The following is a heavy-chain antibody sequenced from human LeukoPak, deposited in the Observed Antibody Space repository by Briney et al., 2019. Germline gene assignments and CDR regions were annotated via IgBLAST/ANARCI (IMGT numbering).Heavy chain of an antibody. D-gene: IGHD3-16*01. CDR1: GYVFSGYY. Sequence: ASVKVSCKASGYVFSGYYIHWVRQAPGQRLEWMGRINPNSGDTNYIQKFQGRVTMTRDTSISTAYMDLRSLKSDDTAVYYCARDRGSGGNHFDYWGQGTLVTVSS. CDR3: ARDRGSGGNHFDY. J-gene: IGHJ4*02. V-gene: IGHV1-2*06. CDR2: INPNSGDT.